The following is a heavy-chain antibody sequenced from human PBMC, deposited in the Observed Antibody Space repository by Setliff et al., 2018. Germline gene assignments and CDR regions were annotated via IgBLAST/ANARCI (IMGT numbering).Heavy chain of an antibody. CDR1: GFTLRKYW. J-gene: IGHJ6*03. CDR2: ISPDGTIT. Sequence: GGSLRLSCGASGFTLRKYWMYWVRQVPGKGLVWVSRISPDGTITNYADSVKGRFTISRDNAKNTLYLQKNSLRGEDTAVYFCASIDWGENFYNKDVWGKGTTVTVSS. V-gene: IGHV3-74*01. D-gene: IGHD7-27*01. CDR3: ASIDWGENFYNKDV.